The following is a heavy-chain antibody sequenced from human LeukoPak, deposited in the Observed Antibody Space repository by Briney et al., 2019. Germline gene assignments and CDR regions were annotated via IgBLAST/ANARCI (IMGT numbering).Heavy chain of an antibody. J-gene: IGHJ4*02. CDR1: GFTFSDYY. Sequence: GGSLRLSCAASGFTFSDYYMSWIRQAPGKGLEWVSYISSSGSTIYYADSVKGRFTISRDNAKSSLYLQMHSLRADDTAFYYCVKDLKAGGILTDWGQGTLVTVSS. CDR3: VKDLKAGGILTD. CDR2: ISSSGSTI. V-gene: IGHV3-11*01. D-gene: IGHD3-9*01.